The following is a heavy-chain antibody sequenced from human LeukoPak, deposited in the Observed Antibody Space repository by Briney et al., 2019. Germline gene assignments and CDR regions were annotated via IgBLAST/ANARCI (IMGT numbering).Heavy chain of an antibody. J-gene: IGHJ4*02. V-gene: IGHV3-30*02. CDR3: AKNPDFYDFWSGYFDY. Sequence: GGSLRLSCAASGFTFSTHGMYWVRQAPGKGLEWVAFIRYDGSNKYYADSVKGRFTISRDNSKNTLYLQMNSLRAEDTAVYYCAKNPDFYDFWSGYFDYWGQGTLVTVSS. D-gene: IGHD3-3*01. CDR1: GFTFSTHG. CDR2: IRYDGSNK.